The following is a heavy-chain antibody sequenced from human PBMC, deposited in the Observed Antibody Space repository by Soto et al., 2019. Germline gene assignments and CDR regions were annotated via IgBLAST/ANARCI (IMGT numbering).Heavy chain of an antibody. CDR2: ISYDGSDK. V-gene: IGHV3-30*18. Sequence: GGSLRLSCAASGFTFSSYGMHWVRQAPGKGLEWVAVISYDGSDKYYADSVKGRFTISRDNSKNTLYLQMNSLRAEDTAVYYCANFNPGRDCSSTSCYSTYFDYWGQGTLVTVSS. J-gene: IGHJ4*02. CDR1: GFTFSSYG. CDR3: ANFNPGRDCSSTSCYSTYFDY. D-gene: IGHD2-2*01.